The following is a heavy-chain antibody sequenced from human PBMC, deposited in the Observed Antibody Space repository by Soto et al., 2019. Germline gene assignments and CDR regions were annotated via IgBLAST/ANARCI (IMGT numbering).Heavy chain of an antibody. Sequence: QVQLVQSGAEVKKPGSSVKVSCKASGGTFSSYAISWVRQAPGQGLEWMGGIIPIFGTADYAQKFQGRVTITAEESTSTGTMELSSLRSEDTAVYYCASHSDSSGYYYRGLDYWGQGTLVTVSS. CDR2: IIPIFGTA. J-gene: IGHJ4*02. CDR3: ASHSDSSGYYYRGLDY. V-gene: IGHV1-69*12. CDR1: GGTFSSYA. D-gene: IGHD3-22*01.